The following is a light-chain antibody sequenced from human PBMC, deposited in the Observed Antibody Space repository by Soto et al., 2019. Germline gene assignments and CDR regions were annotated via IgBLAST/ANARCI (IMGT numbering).Light chain of an antibody. V-gene: IGLV1-51*01. Sequence: QSVLTQPPSFSAAPGQTVAISCSGSSSNIGNNFVSWYQQLPGTAPKLLIYDNDKRPSGIPDRFSGSKSGTSATLVIAGLQTGDEADYYCGAWDSSLIDVVFGGGTKVTVL. CDR1: SSNIGNNF. CDR3: GAWDSSLIDVV. J-gene: IGLJ2*01. CDR2: DND.